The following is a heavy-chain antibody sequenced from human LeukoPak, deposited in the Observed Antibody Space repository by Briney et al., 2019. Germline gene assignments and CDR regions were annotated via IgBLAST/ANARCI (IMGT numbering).Heavy chain of an antibody. CDR1: GYTLTELS. Sequence: ASVKVSCKVSGYTLTELSMHWVRQAPGKGLEWMGGFDPEDGETIYAQKFQGRVTMTEDTSTDTAYMELSSLRSEDTAVYYCATDDHKARDYSFDYWGQGTLVTVSS. J-gene: IGHJ4*02. D-gene: IGHD4-11*01. CDR3: ATDDHKARDYSFDY. V-gene: IGHV1-24*01. CDR2: FDPEDGET.